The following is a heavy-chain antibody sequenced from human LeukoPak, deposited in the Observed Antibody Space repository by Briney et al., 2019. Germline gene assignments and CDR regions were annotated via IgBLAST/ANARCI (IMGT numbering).Heavy chain of an antibody. CDR3: AKGGYDLDYYMDV. V-gene: IGHV3-20*04. Sequence: GGSLRLSCAASGFTFDDYGMSWVRQAPGKGLEWVSGINWNGGSTGYADSVKGRFTISRDNAKNSLYLQMNSLRADDTALYYCAKGGYDLDYYMDVWGKGTTVTISS. CDR2: INWNGGST. J-gene: IGHJ6*03. D-gene: IGHD5-12*01. CDR1: GFTFDDYG.